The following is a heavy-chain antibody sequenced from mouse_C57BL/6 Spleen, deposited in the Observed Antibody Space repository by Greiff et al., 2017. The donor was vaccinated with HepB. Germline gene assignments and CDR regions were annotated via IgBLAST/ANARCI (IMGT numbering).Heavy chain of an antibody. CDR1: GYSITSGYY. V-gene: IGHV3-6*01. CDR2: ISYDGSN. Sequence: ESGPGLVKPSQSLSLTCSVTGYSITSGYYWNWIRQFPGNKLEWMGYISYDGSNNYNPSLKNRISITRDTSKNQFFLKLNSVTTEDTATYYCARVGYYGSSIFDYWGQGTTLTVSS. CDR3: ARVGYYGSSIFDY. D-gene: IGHD1-1*01. J-gene: IGHJ2*01.